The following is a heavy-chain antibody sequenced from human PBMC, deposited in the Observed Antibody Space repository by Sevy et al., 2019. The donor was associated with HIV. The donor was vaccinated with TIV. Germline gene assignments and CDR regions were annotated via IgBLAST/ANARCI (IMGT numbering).Heavy chain of an antibody. D-gene: IGHD6-13*01. V-gene: IGHV3-21*01. CDR1: GFTFSSYS. CDR3: AREGSSSWYGGWFDP. Sequence: GGSLRLSCAASGFTFSSYSMNWVRQAPGKGLEWVSSISSSSSYIYYADSVKGRFTITRDNAKNSLYLQMNSLRAEDTAVYYCAREGSSSWYGGWFDPWGQGTLVTVSS. J-gene: IGHJ5*02. CDR2: ISSSSSYI.